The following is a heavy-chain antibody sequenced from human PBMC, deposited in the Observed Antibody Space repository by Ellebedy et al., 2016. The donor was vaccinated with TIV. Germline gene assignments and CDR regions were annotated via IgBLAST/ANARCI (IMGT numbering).Heavy chain of an antibody. CDR3: ARGVGIAKPVDN. V-gene: IGHV1-69*13. CDR1: GGTFSSYA. J-gene: IGHJ4*02. CDR2: IIPIFGTT. D-gene: IGHD1-26*01. Sequence: AASVKVSCKTSGGTFSSYAVSWARQAPGQGLEWMGGIIPIFGTTNYAQNLQDRLTITADESTKTVYMELSSLRSEDTAVYYCARGVGIAKPVDNWGQGTLVTVSS.